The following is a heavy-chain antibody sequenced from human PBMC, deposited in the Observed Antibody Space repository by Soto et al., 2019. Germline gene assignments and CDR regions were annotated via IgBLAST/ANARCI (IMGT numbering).Heavy chain of an antibody. CDR1: GFTFSSYG. CDR2: IWYDGSNK. CDR3: ERAYYDFWSGYYRDDAFNI. Sequence: QVQLVESGGGVVQPGRSLRLSCAASGFTFSSYGMHWVRQAPGKGLEWGAVIWYDGSNKYYADSVKGRFTISRDNSKNMLLLQMNSLRAEDTAVYYCERAYYDFWSGYYRDDAFNIWGQGTMVTVSS. V-gene: IGHV3-33*01. J-gene: IGHJ3*02. D-gene: IGHD3-3*01.